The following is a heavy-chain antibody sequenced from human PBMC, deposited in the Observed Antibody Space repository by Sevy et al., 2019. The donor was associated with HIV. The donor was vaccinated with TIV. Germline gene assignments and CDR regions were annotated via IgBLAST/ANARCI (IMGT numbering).Heavy chain of an antibody. Sequence: ASVKVSCKASGYTFTSYGISWVRQAPGQGLEWMGWISAYNGNTNYSQKLQGRVTMTTDTSTSTAYMELMSLRSDDTAVYYCARDTIAAAGGRFDPWGQGTLVTVSS. D-gene: IGHD6-13*01. CDR1: GYTFTSYG. J-gene: IGHJ5*02. V-gene: IGHV1-18*01. CDR3: ARDTIAAAGGRFDP. CDR2: ISAYNGNT.